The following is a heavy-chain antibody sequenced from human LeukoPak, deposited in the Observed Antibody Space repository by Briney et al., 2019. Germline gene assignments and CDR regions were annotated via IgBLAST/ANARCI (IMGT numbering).Heavy chain of an antibody. Sequence: SETLSLTCTVSGGSISSSSYYWGWIRQPPGKGLEWIGSIYYSGSTNYNPSLKSRVTISVDTSKNQFSLKVSSVTAADTAVYYCARHDYYYYDMDVWGQGTTVTVSS. CDR3: ARHDYYYYDMDV. CDR2: IYYSGST. V-gene: IGHV4-39*01. J-gene: IGHJ6*02. CDR1: GGSISSSSYY.